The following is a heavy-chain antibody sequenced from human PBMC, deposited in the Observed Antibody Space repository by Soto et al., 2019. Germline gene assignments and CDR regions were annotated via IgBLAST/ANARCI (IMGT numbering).Heavy chain of an antibody. D-gene: IGHD3-9*01. CDR3: ARDIDWAFDY. Sequence: GGSLRLSCAASGFTFTTYSMNRVRQAPGKGLEWLSYINSGGSAIDYADSVKGRFTISRDDAKNSLYLQMSSLRAEDTAVYYCARDIDWAFDYWGQGTLVTVSS. J-gene: IGHJ4*02. V-gene: IGHV3-48*01. CDR1: GFTFTTYS. CDR2: INSGGSAI.